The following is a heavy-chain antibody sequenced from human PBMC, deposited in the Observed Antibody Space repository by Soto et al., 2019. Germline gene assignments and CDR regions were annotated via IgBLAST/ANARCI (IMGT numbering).Heavy chain of an antibody. Sequence: EVQLVESGGVVVQPGGSLRLSCAASGFTFDDYTMHWVRQAPGKGLEWVSLISWDGGSTYYADSVKGRFTISRDNSKNSLYLQMNSLRTEDTALYYCAKDMSRLRWYDYYYYGMDVWGKGTTVTVSS. J-gene: IGHJ6*04. D-gene: IGHD4-17*01. V-gene: IGHV3-43*01. CDR1: GFTFDDYT. CDR3: AKDMSRLRWYDYYYYGMDV. CDR2: ISWDGGST.